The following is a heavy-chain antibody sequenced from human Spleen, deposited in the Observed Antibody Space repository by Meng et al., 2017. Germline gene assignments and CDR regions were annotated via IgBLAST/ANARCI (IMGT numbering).Heavy chain of an antibody. J-gene: IGHJ4*02. D-gene: IGHD6-19*01. CDR2: INPNSGGT. CDR1: GGTFKTSA. Sequence: QVQLVQYGAEVKKPGSSVKVSCKASGGTFKTSAISWVRQAPGQGLEWMGRINPNSGGTNYAQKFQGRVTMTRDTSISTAYMELSRLRSDDTAVYYCASIAVAVPFDYWGQGTLVTVSS. V-gene: IGHV1-2*06. CDR3: ASIAVAVPFDY.